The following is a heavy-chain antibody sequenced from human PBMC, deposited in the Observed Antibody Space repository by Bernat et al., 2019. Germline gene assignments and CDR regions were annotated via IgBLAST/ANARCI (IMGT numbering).Heavy chain of an antibody. J-gene: IGHJ4*02. CDR3: ARDRGYSYGYIGFDY. CDR2: IYSGGST. D-gene: IGHD5-18*01. CDR1: GFTVSSNY. Sequence: EVQLVESGGGLIQPGGSLRLSCAASGFTVSSNYMSWVRHAPGKGLEWVSVIYSGGSTYYADSVKGRFTISRDNSKNTLYLQMNSLRAEDTAVYYCARDRGYSYGYIGFDYWGQGTLVTVSS. V-gene: IGHV3-53*01.